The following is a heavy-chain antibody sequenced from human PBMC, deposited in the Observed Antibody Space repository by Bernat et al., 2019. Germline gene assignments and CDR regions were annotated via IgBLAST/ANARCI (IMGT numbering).Heavy chain of an antibody. J-gene: IGHJ4*02. CDR1: GFTFSSHW. CDR2: LNQDGSET. D-gene: IGHD3-16*02. V-gene: IGHV3-7*03. Sequence: EVQLVESGGGLVQPGGSLILSCAASGFTFSSHWMGWVRQAPGEGLEWVANLNQDGSETYYMDSLKGRFTISRDNTKNSLYLQMNSLRTEDTAVYFCARLGYRLAEYWGQGTLVTVSA. CDR3: ARLGYRLAEY.